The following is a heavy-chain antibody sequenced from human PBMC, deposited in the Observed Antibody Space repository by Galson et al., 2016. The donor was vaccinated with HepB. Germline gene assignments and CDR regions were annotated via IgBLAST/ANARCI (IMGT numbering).Heavy chain of an antibody. CDR3: EKEYSSFFDS. J-gene: IGHJ4*02. V-gene: IGHV3-23*01. CDR1: GFTFTTYA. D-gene: IGHD6-19*01. Sequence: SLRLSCAASGFTFTTYALSWVRQAPGKGLEWVSAISSGGDATYYTDSVQGRFSISRDNSQNMLSLKMNSLRAEDPAVYFFEKEYSSFFDSWGQGTLVTVPS. CDR2: ISSGGDAT.